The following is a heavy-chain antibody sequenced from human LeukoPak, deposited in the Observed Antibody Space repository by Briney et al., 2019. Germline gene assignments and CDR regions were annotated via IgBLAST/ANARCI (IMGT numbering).Heavy chain of an antibody. CDR3: ARRVATTGIYAFDI. V-gene: IGHV4-39*07. Sequence: SETLSLTCTVSGGSISSSSYYWGWIRQPPGKGLEWIGSIYYSGSTYYNPSLKSRVTISVDTSKNQFSLKLSSVTAADTAVYYCARRVATTGIYAFDIWGQGTMVTVSS. CDR2: IYYSGST. CDR1: GGSISSSSYY. J-gene: IGHJ3*02. D-gene: IGHD1-1*01.